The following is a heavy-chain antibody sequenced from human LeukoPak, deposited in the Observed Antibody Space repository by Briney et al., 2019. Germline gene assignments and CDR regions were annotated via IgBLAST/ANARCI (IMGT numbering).Heavy chain of an antibody. CDR2: INPTGGST. D-gene: IGHD6-13*01. V-gene: IGHV1-46*01. CDR1: GYTFTTYY. Sequence: ASVKVSCKASGYTFTTYYIHWVRQAPGQGLEWMGIINPTGGSTTYAQKFQGRVTMTRDTSTSTVFMEVNSLRSEDTAVYYCALYSSTWYWGQGALVTVSS. CDR3: ALYSSTWY. J-gene: IGHJ4*02.